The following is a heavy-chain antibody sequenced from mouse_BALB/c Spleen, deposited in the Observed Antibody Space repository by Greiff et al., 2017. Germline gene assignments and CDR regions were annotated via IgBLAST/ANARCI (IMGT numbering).Heavy chain of an antibody. CDR3: ARTDEYDYCFDY. CDR1: GYTFTSYT. D-gene: IGHD2-4*01. CDR2: INPSSGYT. J-gene: IGHJ2*01. V-gene: IGHV1-4*02. Sequence: QVQLQQSAAELARPGASVKMSCKASGYTFTSYTMHWVNQRPGQGLEWIGYINPSSGYTEYNQKFKDKTTLTADKSSSTAYMQLSSLTSEDSAVYYCARTDEYDYCFDYWGQGTLSQSPQ.